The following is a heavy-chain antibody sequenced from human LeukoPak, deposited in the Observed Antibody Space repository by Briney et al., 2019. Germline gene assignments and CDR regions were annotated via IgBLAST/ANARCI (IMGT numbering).Heavy chain of an antibody. CDR2: IHYSGNT. D-gene: IGHD6-6*01. V-gene: IGHV4-61*08. CDR1: GGSVSSGGYY. Sequence: PSETLSLTCTVSGGSVSSGGYYWSWIRQPPGKGLEWIGYIHYSGNTNYNPSLKSRVTISVDTSKIQFSLKLTSVTAADTAVYYCARRYSSSSFDYWGQGTLVTVSS. J-gene: IGHJ4*02. CDR3: ARRYSSSSFDY.